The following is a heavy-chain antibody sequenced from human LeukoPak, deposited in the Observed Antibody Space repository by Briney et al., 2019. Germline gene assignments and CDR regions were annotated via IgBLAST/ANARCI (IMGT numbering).Heavy chain of an antibody. CDR3: ARDPYSGSYGDYYYYYMDV. CDR2: ITSSGTYI. J-gene: IGHJ6*03. V-gene: IGHV3-21*01. CDR1: GFDFNNYN. Sequence: GGSLRLSCAASGFDFNNYNMNWVRQAPGKGLEWVSSITSSGTYIYYADSVKGRLTISRDNAKNSLYLQMNSLRPEDTAVYYCARDPYSGSYGDYYYYYMDVWGKGTTVTISS. D-gene: IGHD1-26*01.